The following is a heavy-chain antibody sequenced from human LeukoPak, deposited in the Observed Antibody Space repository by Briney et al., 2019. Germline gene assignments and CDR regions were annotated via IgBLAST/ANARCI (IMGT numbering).Heavy chain of an antibody. CDR3: ARDFSYYDSSGYSRGAFDI. Sequence: GRSLRLSCAASGVTFSSYGMHWVRQAPGKGLEWVAVIWYDGSNKYYADSVKGRFTISRDNSKNTLYLQMNSLRAEDTAVYYCARDFSYYDSSGYSRGAFDIWGQGTMVTVSS. V-gene: IGHV3-33*01. J-gene: IGHJ3*02. D-gene: IGHD3-22*01. CDR2: IWYDGSNK. CDR1: GVTFSSYG.